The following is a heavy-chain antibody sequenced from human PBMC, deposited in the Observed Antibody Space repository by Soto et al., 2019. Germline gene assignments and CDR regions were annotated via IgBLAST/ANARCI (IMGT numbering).Heavy chain of an antibody. CDR2: LGGIGA. Sequence: EVQLLESGGGLVQPGGSLRLSCVGSGFTFSDHAITWVRQAPGKGLEWVSTLGGIGAFYADSVRGRFTISRDDSMNTVSLQMNSLRGEDTAMYYCARDLTSHDYWGQGTVVTVS. CDR1: GFTFSDHA. J-gene: IGHJ4*02. V-gene: IGHV3-23*01. CDR3: ARDLTSHDY. D-gene: IGHD4-17*01.